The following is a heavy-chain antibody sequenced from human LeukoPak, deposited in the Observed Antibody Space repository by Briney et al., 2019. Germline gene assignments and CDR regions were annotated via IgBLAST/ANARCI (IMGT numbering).Heavy chain of an antibody. V-gene: IGHV4-31*03. J-gene: IGHJ6*03. Sequence: SETLSLTCTVSGGSISSGGLFWIWIRQHPGQGLVWIGYIYNSGGAYYNPPLGSRLSISVDTSKNHFSLRLTAVTAADTAVYFCARGHHYYYYMDVWGNGTTVTVSS. CDR2: IYNSGGA. CDR3: ARGHHYYYYMDV. CDR1: GGSISSGGLF.